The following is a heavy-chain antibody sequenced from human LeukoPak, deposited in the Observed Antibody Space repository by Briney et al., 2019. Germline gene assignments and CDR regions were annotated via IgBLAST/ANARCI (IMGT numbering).Heavy chain of an antibody. CDR2: IYYSGST. J-gene: IGHJ1*01. D-gene: IGHD3-3*01. V-gene: IGHV4-31*03. Sequence: SETLSLTCTVSGGSIRSSYYYWSWIRQHPGKGLEWIGYIYYSGSTYYNPSLKSRVTISVDTSKNQFSLKLSSVTAADTAVYYCARAYYDFWSGYKNEYFQHWGQGTLVTVSS. CDR1: GGSIRSSYYY. CDR3: ARAYYDFWSGYKNEYFQH.